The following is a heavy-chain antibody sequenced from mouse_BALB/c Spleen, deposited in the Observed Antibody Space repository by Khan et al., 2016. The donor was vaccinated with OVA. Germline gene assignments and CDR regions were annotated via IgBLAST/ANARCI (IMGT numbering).Heavy chain of an antibody. Sequence: EVQLVESGGGLVKSGGSLKLSCAASGFTFSTYAMSWVRQTPEKRLEWVATISTGDTYTYYPDSVKGRFTISRDNAKNTLYLQMNSLRSEDTAMFYCARATITTVGATYYWFIDVWGAGTTVTVST. CDR2: ISTGDTYT. V-gene: IGHV5-9-3*01. CDR1: GFTFSTYA. D-gene: IGHD1-1*01. J-gene: IGHJ1*01. CDR3: ARATITTVGATYYWFIDV.